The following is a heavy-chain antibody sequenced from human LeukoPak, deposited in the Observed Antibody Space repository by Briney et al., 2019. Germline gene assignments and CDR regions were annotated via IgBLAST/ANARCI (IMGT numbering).Heavy chain of an antibody. Sequence: SETLSLTCSVSGDSISSFYWSWIRRPPAKGMEWIGYMYYTGSTNYNPSLKRRVTISIDRYKNQYYLKLTSVTAADTDIYYCARDEGWELGRAAFDIWGQGTMVAVSS. V-gene: IGHV4-59*01. J-gene: IGHJ3*02. CDR1: GDSISSFY. CDR3: ARDEGWELGRAAFDI. D-gene: IGHD7-27*01. CDR2: MYYTGST.